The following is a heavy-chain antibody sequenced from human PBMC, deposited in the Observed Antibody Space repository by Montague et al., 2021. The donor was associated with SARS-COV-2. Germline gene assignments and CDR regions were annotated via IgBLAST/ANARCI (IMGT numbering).Heavy chain of an antibody. CDR2: IYYSGST. CDR1: GGSISSGGYY. CDR3: ASNLYQEYYGEYVCYFDY. J-gene: IGHJ4*02. D-gene: IGHD3-16*01. V-gene: IGHV4-31*03. Sequence: TLSLTCTVSGGSISSGGYYWSWIRQHPGKGLEWIGYIYYSGSTYYNPSLKSRVTISVDTSKNQFSLKLSSVTAADTAVYYCASNLYQEYYGEYVCYFDYWGQGTLVTVSS.